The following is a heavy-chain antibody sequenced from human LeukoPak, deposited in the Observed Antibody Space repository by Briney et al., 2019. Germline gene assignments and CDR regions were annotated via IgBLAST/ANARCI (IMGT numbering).Heavy chain of an antibody. CDR1: GGSIRSYY. CDR2: VFYTGIT. J-gene: IGHJ4*02. D-gene: IGHD7-27*01. V-gene: IGHV4-59*08. CDR3: ANIRLGSHPATDY. Sequence: SETLSLTCTVSGGSIRSYYWSWLRQPPGKGLEWIGYVFYTGITNYNPSLKSRVTMSVDTSKSHFSLKLSSVTAADTAVYYCANIRLGSHPATDYWGQGTLVTVSS.